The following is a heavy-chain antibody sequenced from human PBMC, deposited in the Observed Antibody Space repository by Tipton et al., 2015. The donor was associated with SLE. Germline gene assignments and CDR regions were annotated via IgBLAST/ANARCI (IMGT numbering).Heavy chain of an antibody. J-gene: IGHJ4*02. CDR2: IYFSGSA. D-gene: IGHD3-10*01. CDR1: GDSISGGGYY. Sequence: TLSLTCSVSGDSISGGGYYWSWIRQHPGKGLEWIGYIYFSGSAYYNPSLDSRVTISVDTSKNQFSLKLSSVTAADTAMYYCARVASKRGPKTCFDYWGQEALVTVSS. CDR3: ARVASKRGPKTCFDY. V-gene: IGHV4-31*03.